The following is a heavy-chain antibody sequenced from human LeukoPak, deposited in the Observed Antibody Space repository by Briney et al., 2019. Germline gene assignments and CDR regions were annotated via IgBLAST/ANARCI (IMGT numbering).Heavy chain of an antibody. J-gene: IGHJ4*02. CDR3: ARGADSGYSSDN. CDR1: GFTFDDYA. CDR2: ISWDGGST. Sequence: QPGGSLRLSCAASGFTFDDYAMHWVRQAPGKGLEWVSLISWDGGSTYYADSVKGRFTISRDNAKNTLYLQMNSLRAEDTAVYYCARGADSGYSSDNWGQGTLVSVSS. D-gene: IGHD3-9*01. V-gene: IGHV3-43D*03.